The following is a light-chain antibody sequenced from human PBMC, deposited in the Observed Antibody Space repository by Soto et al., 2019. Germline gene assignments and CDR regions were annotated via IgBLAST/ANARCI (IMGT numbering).Light chain of an antibody. CDR3: QRYNSVPNT. CDR2: GAS. CDR1: QGTSSY. J-gene: IGKJ3*01. Sequence: DIQMTQSPSSLSASVGDRVTITCRASQGTSSYLAWYQQKPGKVPKLLIYGASTLHSGVPSRFSGSGSGTDFTLTINSLQPEDVATYYCQRYNSVPNTFGPGTKVDIK. V-gene: IGKV1-27*01.